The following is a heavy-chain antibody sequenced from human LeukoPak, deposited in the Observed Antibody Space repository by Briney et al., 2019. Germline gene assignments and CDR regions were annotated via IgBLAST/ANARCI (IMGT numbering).Heavy chain of an antibody. CDR2: IKQDGSEK. Sequence: GRSLRLSCAASGFTFSSYWMSWVRQAPGKGLEWVANIKQDGSEKYYVDSVKGRFTISRDNAKNSLYLQMNSLRAEDTAVYYCARYYGSGSYSAFDIWGQGTMVTVSS. V-gene: IGHV3-7*01. J-gene: IGHJ3*02. D-gene: IGHD3-10*01. CDR1: GFTFSSYW. CDR3: ARYYGSGSYSAFDI.